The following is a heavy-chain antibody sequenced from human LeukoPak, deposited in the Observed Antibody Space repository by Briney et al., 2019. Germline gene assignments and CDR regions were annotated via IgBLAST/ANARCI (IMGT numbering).Heavy chain of an antibody. D-gene: IGHD3-10*01. Sequence: PSQTLSLTCTVSGASICSGDYYWSWLRQPPGKGLERIAYIYHTGRTYYNPSLKSRITISVDTSKNQFSLKLSSVTAADTAVYYCARDGFGITWGQGTMVTVSS. CDR2: IYHTGRT. CDR1: GASICSGDYY. CDR3: ARDGFGIT. J-gene: IGHJ3*01. V-gene: IGHV4-30-4*01.